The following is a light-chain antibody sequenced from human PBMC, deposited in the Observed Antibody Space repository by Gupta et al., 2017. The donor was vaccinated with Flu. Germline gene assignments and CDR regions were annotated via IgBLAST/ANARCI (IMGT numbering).Light chain of an antibody. CDR3: AAWDDSLSGWV. V-gene: IGLV1-44*01. CDR2: SDD. Sequence: QSVLTQPPSVSVTPGQRVTISCFGSSSNIARNAVNWYQQLPGTAPQLLIYSDDQRPSRVPDRFSGSKSGTSASLAISGLQSDDEADYYCAAWDDSLSGWVFGVGTKLTVL. J-gene: IGLJ3*02. CDR1: SSNIARNA.